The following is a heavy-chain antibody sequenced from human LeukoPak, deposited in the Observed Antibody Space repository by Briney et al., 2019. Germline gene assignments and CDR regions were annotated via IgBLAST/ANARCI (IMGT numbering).Heavy chain of an antibody. CDR3: ARDRGAAAGIFDY. CDR1: GGCISSGGYY. V-gene: IGHV4-31*03. D-gene: IGHD6-13*01. Sequence: SQTLSLTCTVSGGCISSGGYYWSWIRQHPGKGLDWIGYIYYSGSTYYNPSLKSRVTISVDTSKNQFSLNLSSVTAADTAVYYCARDRGAAAGIFDYWGQGTLVTVSS. CDR2: IYYSGST. J-gene: IGHJ4*02.